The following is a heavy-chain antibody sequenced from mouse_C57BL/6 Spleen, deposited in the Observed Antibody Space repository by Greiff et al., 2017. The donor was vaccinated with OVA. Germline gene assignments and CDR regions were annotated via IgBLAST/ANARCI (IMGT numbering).Heavy chain of an antibody. D-gene: IGHD2-5*01. CDR1: GYTFTDHT. V-gene: IGHV1-78*01. CDR2: IYPRDGST. J-gene: IGHJ2*01. Sequence: VMLVESDAELVKPGASVKISCKVSGYTFTDHTIHWMKQRPEQGLEWIGYIYPRDGSTKYNEKFKGKATLTADKSSSTAYMQLNSLTSEDSAVYFCARYSNYGGLYFDYWGQGTTLTVSS. CDR3: ARYSNYGGLYFDY.